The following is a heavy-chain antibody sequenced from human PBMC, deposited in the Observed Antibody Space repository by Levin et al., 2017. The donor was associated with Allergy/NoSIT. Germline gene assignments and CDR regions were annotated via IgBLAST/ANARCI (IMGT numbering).Heavy chain of an antibody. D-gene: IGHD3-22*01. J-gene: IGHJ4*02. CDR1: GGSISSYY. CDR2: IYYSGST. CDR3: ARERPDYYDSSGYYDY. Sequence: PGGSLRLSCTVSGGSISSYYWSWIRQPPGKGLEWIGYIYYSGSTNYNPSLKSRVTISVDTSKNQFSLKLSSVTAADTAVYYCARERPDYYDSSGYYDYWGQGTLVTVSS. V-gene: IGHV4-59*01.